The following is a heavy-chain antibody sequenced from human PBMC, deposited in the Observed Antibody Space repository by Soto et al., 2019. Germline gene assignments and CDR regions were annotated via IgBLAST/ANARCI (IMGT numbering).Heavy chain of an antibody. CDR2: ISGSGGST. V-gene: IGHV3-23*01. Sequence: GGSLRLSCAASGFTFSSYAMSWVRQAPGKGLEWVSAISGSGGSTYYADSVKGRFTISRDNSKKTLYLQMNLLRAEDTAVYDCAKDMILAVSEDAFDIWGQGTMVTVSS. CDR3: AKDMILAVSEDAFDI. CDR1: GFTFSSYA. D-gene: IGHD6-19*01. J-gene: IGHJ3*02.